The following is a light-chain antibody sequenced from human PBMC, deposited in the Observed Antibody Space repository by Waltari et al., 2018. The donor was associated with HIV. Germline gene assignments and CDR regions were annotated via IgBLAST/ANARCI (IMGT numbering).Light chain of an antibody. Sequence: QSALTQPASVSGSPGQSITISCTGISSDIGGYNSVSWYQQHPGKAPKLMIYEVSDWPSGVSFRFSGSKSGNTASLTISGLQAEDEGDYYCASYTSSNVVFGGGTKLTVL. CDR3: ASYTSSNVV. CDR1: SSDIGGYNS. CDR2: EVS. V-gene: IGLV2-14*01. J-gene: IGLJ3*02.